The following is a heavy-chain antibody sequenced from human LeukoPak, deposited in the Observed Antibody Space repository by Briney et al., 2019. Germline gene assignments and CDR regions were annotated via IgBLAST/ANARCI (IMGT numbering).Heavy chain of an antibody. CDR3: AKDRGFGGVIATYYYYGMDV. CDR2: ISYDGSNK. Sequence: GGSLRLSCAASGFTFSSYSMHWVRQAPGKGLEWVAVISYDGSNKYYAHSVKGRFTISRDNSKNTLYLQMNSLRAEDTAVYYCAKDRGFGGVIATYYYYGMDVWGQGTTVTVSS. J-gene: IGHJ6*02. D-gene: IGHD3-16*02. CDR1: GFTFSSYS. V-gene: IGHV3-30*18.